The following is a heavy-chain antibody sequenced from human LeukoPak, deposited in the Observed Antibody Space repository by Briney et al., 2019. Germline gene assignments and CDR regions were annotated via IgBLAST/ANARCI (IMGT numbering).Heavy chain of an antibody. D-gene: IGHD1-7*01. CDR3: ARGGGYNWNWGYAFDI. CDR2: INSNGGST. CDR1: GFSFNNYA. V-gene: IGHV3-64*01. J-gene: IGHJ3*02. Sequence: PGGSLRLSCAASGFSFNNYAMYWVRRAPGKGLEYVSGINSNGGSTNYANSVKDRFIISRDNSRNTLYLQMGSLRAEDMAVYYCARGGGYNWNWGYAFDIWGQGTMVTVSS.